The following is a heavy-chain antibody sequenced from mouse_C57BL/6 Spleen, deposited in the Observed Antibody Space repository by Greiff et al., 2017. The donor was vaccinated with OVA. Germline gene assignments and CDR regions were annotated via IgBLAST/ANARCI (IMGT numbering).Heavy chain of an antibody. Sequence: EVQLQQSGPELVKPGASVTMSCKASGYTFTDYYMHWVKQSHGKSLEWIGYINPNNGGTSYNQKFKGKATLTVNKSSSTAYMELRSLTSEDSAVYYCARGAYYSFAYWGQGTLVTVSA. CDR3: ARGAYYSFAY. J-gene: IGHJ3*01. CDR2: INPNNGGT. D-gene: IGHD2-12*01. CDR1: GYTFTDYY. V-gene: IGHV1-22*01.